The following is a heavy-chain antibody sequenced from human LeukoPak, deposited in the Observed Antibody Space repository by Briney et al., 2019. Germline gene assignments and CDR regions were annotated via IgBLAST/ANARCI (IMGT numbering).Heavy chain of an antibody. Sequence: PSETLSLTCTVSGGSISSSSYYWGWIRQPPGKGLEWIGSIYYSGSTYYNPSLKSRVTISVDTSKNQFSLKLSSVTAADTAVYYCARVGGIRLLWFGELRRKFDPWGQGTLVTVSS. CDR1: GGSISSSSYY. CDR2: IYYSGST. J-gene: IGHJ5*02. D-gene: IGHD3-10*01. V-gene: IGHV4-39*07. CDR3: ARVGGIRLLWFGELRRKFDP.